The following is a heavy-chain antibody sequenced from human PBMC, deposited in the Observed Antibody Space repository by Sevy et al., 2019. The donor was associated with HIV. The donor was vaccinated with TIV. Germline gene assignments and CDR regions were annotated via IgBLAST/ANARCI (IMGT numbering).Heavy chain of an antibody. CDR2: IRYDGNNK. V-gene: IGHV3-30*02. D-gene: IGHD5-18*01. CDR3: AKEYSYCYFFDY. CDR1: GFTFSSYG. J-gene: IGHJ4*02. Sequence: VGSLRLSCAASGFTFSSYGMHWVRQAPGKGLEWVAFIRYDGNNKYYADSVKGRFTISRDNSKNTLYLQMNSLRAEDSSVYYCAKEYSYCYFFDYWGQGTLVTVSS.